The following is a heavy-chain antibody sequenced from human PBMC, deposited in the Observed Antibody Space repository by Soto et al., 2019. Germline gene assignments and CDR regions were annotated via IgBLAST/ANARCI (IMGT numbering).Heavy chain of an antibody. Sequence: QVQLQESGPGLVKPSGTLSLTCAVSSGSISSSNWWSWVRQPPGKGLEWIGEIYHSGSTNYNPSLKSRVTISVDKSKNQFSLKLSSVTAADTAVYYCAREGRNCSSTSCYPWFDPWGQGTLVTVSS. CDR2: IYHSGST. CDR3: AREGRNCSSTSCYPWFDP. CDR1: SGSISSSNW. V-gene: IGHV4-4*02. J-gene: IGHJ5*02. D-gene: IGHD2-2*01.